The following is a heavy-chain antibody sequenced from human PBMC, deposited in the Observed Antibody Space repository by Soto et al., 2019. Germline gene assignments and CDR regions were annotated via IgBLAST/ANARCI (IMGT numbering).Heavy chain of an antibody. CDR1: GGTFSSYT. Sequence: SVKVSCKASGGTFSSYTICWVQQAPGQGLGWMGRIIPILGIANYAQKFQGRVTITADKSTSTAYMELSSLRSEDTAVYYCALLLWSAQAHYYYYMAVWGKGTTVTVSS. D-gene: IGHD2-2*01. V-gene: IGHV1-69*02. CDR2: IIPILGIA. CDR3: ALLLWSAQAHYYYYMAV. J-gene: IGHJ6*03.